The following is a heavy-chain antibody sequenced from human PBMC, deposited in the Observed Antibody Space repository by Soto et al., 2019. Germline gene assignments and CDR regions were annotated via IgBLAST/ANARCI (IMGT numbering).Heavy chain of an antibody. D-gene: IGHD6-19*01. Sequence: PGGSLRLSCAASGFTFSSYAMSWVSQAPGKGLEWASAISGSGGSTYYADSVKGRFTISRDNSKNTLYLQMNSLRAEDTVVYYCAKAWKGGWYDYFDYWGQGTLVTVSS. CDR1: GFTFSSYA. J-gene: IGHJ4*02. CDR3: AKAWKGGWYDYFDY. V-gene: IGHV3-23*01. CDR2: ISGSGGST.